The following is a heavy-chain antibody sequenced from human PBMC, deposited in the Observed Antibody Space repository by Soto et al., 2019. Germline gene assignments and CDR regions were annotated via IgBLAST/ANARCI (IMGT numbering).Heavy chain of an antibody. CDR1: GYSFAGYW. D-gene: IGHD3-22*01. J-gene: IGHJ4*02. Sequence: GESLKISCKGSGYSFAGYWITWVRQKPGKGLEWMGRIDPSDSQTYYSPSFRGHVTISVTKSITTVFLQWSSLRASDTAMYYCARQIYDSDTGPNFQYYFDSWGQGILVTVSS. V-gene: IGHV5-10-1*01. CDR2: IDPSDSQT. CDR3: ARQIYDSDTGPNFQYYFDS.